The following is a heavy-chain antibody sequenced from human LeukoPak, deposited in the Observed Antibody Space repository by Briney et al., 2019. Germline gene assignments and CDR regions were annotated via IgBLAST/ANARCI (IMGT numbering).Heavy chain of an antibody. D-gene: IGHD2-2*01. CDR3: ARQVVVVPAATEYYWFDP. Sequence: PSETLSLTCTVSGGSISSGDYYWSWIRQPPGKGLEWIGYIYYSGSTNYNPSLKSRVTISVDTSKNQFSLKLSSVTAAGTAVYYCARQVVVVPAATEYYWFDPWGQGTLVTVSS. CDR2: IYYSGST. V-gene: IGHV4-30-4*01. CDR1: GGSISSGDYY. J-gene: IGHJ5*02.